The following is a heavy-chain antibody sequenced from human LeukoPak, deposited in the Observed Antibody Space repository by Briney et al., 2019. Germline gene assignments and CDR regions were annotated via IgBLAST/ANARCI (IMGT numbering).Heavy chain of an antibody. Sequence: GGSLRLSCAASGFTFSSYWVSWVRQAPGKGLEWVANIKQDGSEKYYVDSVKGRFTISRDNAKNSLYLQMNSLRAEDTAVYYCARDDGDHGVEYFQHWGQGTLVTVSS. CDR2: IKQDGSEK. CDR3: ARDDGDHGVEYFQH. CDR1: GFTFSSYW. V-gene: IGHV3-7*01. J-gene: IGHJ1*01. D-gene: IGHD4-17*01.